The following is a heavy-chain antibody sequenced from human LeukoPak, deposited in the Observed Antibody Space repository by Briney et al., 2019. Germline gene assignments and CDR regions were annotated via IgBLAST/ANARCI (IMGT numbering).Heavy chain of an antibody. Sequence: PGRSPRLSCAASGFTFSSYGMHWVRQAPGKGLEWVAVISYDGSNKYYADSVKGRFTISRDNSKNTLYLQMNSLRAEDTAVYYCAKAYYGSGSYYYYYYGMDVWGKGTTVTVSS. J-gene: IGHJ6*04. CDR3: AKAYYGSGSYYYYYYGMDV. V-gene: IGHV3-30*18. CDR1: GFTFSSYG. CDR2: ISYDGSNK. D-gene: IGHD3-10*01.